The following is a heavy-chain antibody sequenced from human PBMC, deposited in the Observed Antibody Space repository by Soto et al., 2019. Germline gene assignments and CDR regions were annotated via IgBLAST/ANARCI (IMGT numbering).Heavy chain of an antibody. V-gene: IGHV3-23*01. CDR1: GFTFSSYA. CDR3: ARSGNRVIKLVYATNYFDC. Sequence: GGSLRLSCAASGFTFSSYAMSWVRQAPGKGLEWVSGIVGSGGSTYYADSVKGRFTISRDNSKNTLYLQMNSLRAEDTAVYYCARSGNRVIKLVYATNYFDCWGQGTLVTVSS. D-gene: IGHD2-8*01. J-gene: IGHJ4*02. CDR2: IVGSGGST.